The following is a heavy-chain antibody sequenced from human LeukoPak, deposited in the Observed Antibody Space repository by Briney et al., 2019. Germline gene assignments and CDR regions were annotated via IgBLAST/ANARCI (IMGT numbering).Heavy chain of an antibody. CDR3: AREGDTAMTAGYYYYMDV. V-gene: IGHV3-30*04. CDR1: GFTFSSYA. CDR2: ISYDGSNK. J-gene: IGHJ6*03. Sequence: PGGSLRLSCAASGFTFSSYAMHWVRQAPGKGPEWVAVISYDGSNKYYADSVKGRFTISRDNSKNTLYLQMNSLRAEDTAVYYCAREGDTAMTAGYYYYMDVWGKGTTVTVSS. D-gene: IGHD5-18*01.